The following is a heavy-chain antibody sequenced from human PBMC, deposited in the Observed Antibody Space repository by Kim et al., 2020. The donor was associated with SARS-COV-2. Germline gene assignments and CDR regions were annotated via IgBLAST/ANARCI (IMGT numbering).Heavy chain of an antibody. J-gene: IGHJ4*02. Sequence: SETLSLTCTVSGGPISSSGYYWGWIRQPPGKGLEWIGSIYYSGTTYYNPSLKSRVTISSDTSKNQFSMKLSSVTAADTAMYYCARHLQGSIVVVTGSLDYWGQGTLVTVSS. D-gene: IGHD2-21*02. CDR2: IYYSGTT. V-gene: IGHV4-39*01. CDR3: ARHLQGSIVVVTGSLDY. CDR1: GGPISSSGYY.